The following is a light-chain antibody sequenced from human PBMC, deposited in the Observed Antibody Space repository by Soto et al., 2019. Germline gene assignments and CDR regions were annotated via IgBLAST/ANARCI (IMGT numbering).Light chain of an antibody. CDR1: QSVTSRY. CDR3: QQYNNWPPMST. V-gene: IGKV3-20*01. J-gene: IGKJ2*01. CDR2: GIS. Sequence: ENVLTQSPGTLSLSPGEGATLSCRATQSVTSRYFAWYQQKPGQAPRLLIYGISSRATDIPDRFSGSGSGTDYTLTISRLEPEDFGVYYCQQYNNWPPMSTFGQGTKLEMK.